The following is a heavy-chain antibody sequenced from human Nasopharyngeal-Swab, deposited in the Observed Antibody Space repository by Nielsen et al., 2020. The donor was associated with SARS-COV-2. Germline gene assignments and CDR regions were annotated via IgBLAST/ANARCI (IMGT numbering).Heavy chain of an antibody. Sequence: GESLKISCAGSGFTFSDSAIHWVRQASGEGLEWVARIRSKGNNYATAYSASVKGRFIIFRDDPTNTAYLQMNSLKTEDTAVYYCTRCGGGCYSGRDYWGQGTLVTVSS. CDR1: GFTFSDSA. D-gene: IGHD2-21*02. CDR3: TRCGGGCYSGRDY. J-gene: IGHJ4*02. CDR2: IRSKGNNYAT. V-gene: IGHV3-73*01.